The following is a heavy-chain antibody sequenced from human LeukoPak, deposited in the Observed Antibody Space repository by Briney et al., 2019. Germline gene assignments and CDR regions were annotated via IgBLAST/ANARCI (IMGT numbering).Heavy chain of an antibody. CDR3: AKDKVRYYTSRWSGLVDT. J-gene: IGHJ5*02. V-gene: IGHV3-30*02. CDR1: GFTFSDYG. Sequence: GGSLRLSCAASGFTFSDYGMNWVRQTPGKGLEWLAFIQNDGSNTFYADSVKGRFTISRDNSKNTLYLQMTSLRVDDMSIYFCAKDKVRYYTSRWSGLVDTWGQETLVTVSS. CDR2: IQNDGSNT. D-gene: IGHD6-13*01.